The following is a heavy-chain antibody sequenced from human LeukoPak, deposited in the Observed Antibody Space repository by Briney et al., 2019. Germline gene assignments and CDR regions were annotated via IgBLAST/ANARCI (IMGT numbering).Heavy chain of an antibody. CDR1: GGSFSSGSYY. V-gene: IGHV4-61*01. J-gene: IGHJ3*02. CDR3: ARASALGRYYDSSGYPRTDAFDI. D-gene: IGHD3-22*01. CDR2: IYYSGST. Sequence: SETLSLTCTVSGGSFSSGSYYWSWIRQPPGKGLEWIGYIYYSGSTNYNPSLKSRVTISVDTSKNQFSLKLSSVTAADTAVYYCARASALGRYYDSSGYPRTDAFDIWGQGTMVTVSS.